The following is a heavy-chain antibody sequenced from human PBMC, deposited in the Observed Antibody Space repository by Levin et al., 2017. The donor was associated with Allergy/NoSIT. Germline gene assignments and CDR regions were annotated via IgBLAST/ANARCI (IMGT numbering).Heavy chain of an antibody. V-gene: IGHV4-59*01. CDR2: IHHSGST. J-gene: IGHJ4*01. D-gene: IGHD6-19*01. CDR3: ARGSGWYIY. Sequence: SETLSLTCTVSGGSISGYYWSWVRQPPGKGLEWIGYIHHSGSTNYNPSLKSRVTISVDTSKDQFSMKLSSVTAADTAVYYCARGSGWYIYWGQGTLVTVSS. CDR1: GGSISGYY.